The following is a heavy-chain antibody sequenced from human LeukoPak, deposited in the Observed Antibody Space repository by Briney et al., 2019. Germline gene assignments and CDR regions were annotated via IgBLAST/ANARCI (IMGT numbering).Heavy chain of an antibody. CDR2: INHSGST. CDR3: ARGDSSGYYNDAFDI. V-gene: IGHV4-34*01. Sequence: SETLSLTCAVYGGSFSGYYWSWIRQPPGKGLEWIGEINHSGSTNYNPSLKSRVTMSVDTSKNQFSLKLSSVTAADTAVYYCARGDSSGYYNDAFDIWGQGTMVTVSS. CDR1: GGSFSGYY. D-gene: IGHD3-22*01. J-gene: IGHJ3*02.